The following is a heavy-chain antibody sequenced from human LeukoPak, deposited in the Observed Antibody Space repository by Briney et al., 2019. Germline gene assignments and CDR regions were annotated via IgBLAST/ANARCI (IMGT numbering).Heavy chain of an antibody. CDR1: GFTFSSYW. CDR3: ARDSGSGSYSGY. D-gene: IGHD3-10*01. Sequence: GGSLGLSCAASGFTFSSYWMHWVRQGPGKGLVWVSRINPDGSGTSHADSVKGRFTISRDNAKNTLYLQMNSLGAEDTAVYYCARDSGSGSYSGYWGLGTQVTVSS. J-gene: IGHJ4*02. V-gene: IGHV3-74*01. CDR2: INPDGSGT.